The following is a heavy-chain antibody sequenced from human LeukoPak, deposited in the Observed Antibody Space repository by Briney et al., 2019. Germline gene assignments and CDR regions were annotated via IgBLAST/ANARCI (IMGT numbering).Heavy chain of an antibody. Sequence: ASVKVSCKASGYTFTGYYMHWVGQAPGQGLEWMGWINPYSGGTNYAQKFQGRVTMTRDTSISTAYMELSRLRSDDTAVYYCARGLSEDIVVVVAAGFDYWGQGTLVSVSA. CDR1: GYTFTGYY. D-gene: IGHD2-15*01. V-gene: IGHV1-2*02. CDR3: ARGLSEDIVVVVAAGFDY. CDR2: INPYSGGT. J-gene: IGHJ4*02.